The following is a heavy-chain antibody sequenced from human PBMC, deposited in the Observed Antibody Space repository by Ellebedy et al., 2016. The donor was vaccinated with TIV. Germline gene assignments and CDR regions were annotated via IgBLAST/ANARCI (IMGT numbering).Heavy chain of an antibody. J-gene: IGHJ4*02. Sequence: GESLKISXAASGFTFSSYAMHWVRQAPGKGLEWVAVISYDGSNKYYADSVKGRFTISRDNSKNTLYLQMNSLRAEDTAVYYCARALFRQWELLGAYWGQGTLVTVSS. CDR3: ARALFRQWELLGAY. D-gene: IGHD1-26*01. CDR1: GFTFSSYA. CDR2: ISYDGSNK. V-gene: IGHV3-30-3*01.